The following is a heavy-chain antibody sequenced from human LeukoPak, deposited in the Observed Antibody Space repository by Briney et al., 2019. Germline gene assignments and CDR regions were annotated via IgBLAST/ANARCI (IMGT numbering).Heavy chain of an antibody. CDR3: ATDGIAAAPRYYYYGMDV. J-gene: IGHJ6*02. D-gene: IGHD6-13*01. CDR2: FDPEDGET. CDR1: GYTLTELS. V-gene: IGHV1-24*01. Sequence: ASVKVSCKVSGYTLTELSMHWVRQVPGKGLEWMGGFDPEDGETIYAQKFQGRVTMTEDTSTDTAYMELSSLRSEDTAVYYCATDGIAAAPRYYYYGMDVWGQGTTVTVSS.